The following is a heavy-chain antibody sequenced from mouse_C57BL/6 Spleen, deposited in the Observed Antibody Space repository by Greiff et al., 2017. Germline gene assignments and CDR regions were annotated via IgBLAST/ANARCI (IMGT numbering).Heavy chain of an antibody. V-gene: IGHV7-3*01. Sequence: EVQLVESGGGLVQPGGSLSLSCAASGFTFTDYYMSWVRQPPGKALEWLGFIRNKANGYTTEYSASVKGRFTISRDNSQSILYLQINALRAEDSATYYCARDWDGDAYWGQGTLVTVSA. CDR1: GFTFTDYY. CDR2: IRNKANGYTT. CDR3: ARDWDGDAY. J-gene: IGHJ3*01. D-gene: IGHD4-1*01.